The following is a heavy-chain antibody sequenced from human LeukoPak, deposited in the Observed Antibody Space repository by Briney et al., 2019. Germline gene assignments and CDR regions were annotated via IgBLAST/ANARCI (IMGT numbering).Heavy chain of an antibody. V-gene: IGHV1-8*01. CDR3: ASGYYYDFWSGYYPSYYYYGMDV. J-gene: IGHJ6*02. Sequence: GASVKVSCKASGYTFTSYDINWVRQATGQGLEWMGWMNPNSGNTGYAQKFQGRVTMTRNTSISTAYMELSSLRSEDTAVYYCASGYYYDFWSGYYPSYYYYGMDVWGQGTTVTVSS. CDR1: GYTFTSYD. CDR2: MNPNSGNT. D-gene: IGHD3-3*01.